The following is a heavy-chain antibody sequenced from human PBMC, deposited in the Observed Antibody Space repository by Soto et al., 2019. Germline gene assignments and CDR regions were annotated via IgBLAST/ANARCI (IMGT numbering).Heavy chain of an antibody. CDR3: VRAGSYRFDS. J-gene: IGHJ4*02. CDR2: ISPDGRTI. CDR1: GLTLSSYW. V-gene: IGHV3-74*01. D-gene: IGHD3-10*01. Sequence: EVQLVESGGGLVQPGGSLRLSCAASGLTLSSYWVHWVRQAPGKGLMWVSRISPDGRTINYADSVKGRLTISRDNANNLVHLQMNSLRVEDTAVYYCVRAGSYRFDSWGQGTLVTVSS.